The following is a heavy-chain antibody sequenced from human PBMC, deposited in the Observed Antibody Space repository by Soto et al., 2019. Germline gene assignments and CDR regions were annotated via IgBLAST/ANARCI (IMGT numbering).Heavy chain of an antibody. CDR3: ASREEEAGIHYYYGMDV. Sequence: SETLSLTCAVSGGSISSSNWWSWVRQPPGKGLEWIGEIYHSGSTNYNPSLRSRVTISVDKSKNQFSLKLSSVTAADTAVYYCASREEEAGIHYYYGMDVWGQGTTVTVSS. D-gene: IGHD6-19*01. V-gene: IGHV4-4*02. CDR2: IYHSGST. J-gene: IGHJ6*02. CDR1: GGSISSSNW.